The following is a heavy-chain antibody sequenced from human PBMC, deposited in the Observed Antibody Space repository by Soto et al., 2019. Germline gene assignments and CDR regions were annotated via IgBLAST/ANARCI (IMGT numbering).Heavy chain of an antibody. D-gene: IGHD6-19*01. J-gene: IGHJ3*02. V-gene: IGHV3-9*01. CDR3: AKTRSGSRGWPDDASDI. Sequence: EVQLVESGGGLVQPGRSLRLSCAASGFTFDDYAMHWVRQAPGKGLEWVSGISWNSGSIGYADSVKGRFTISRDNAKNSLYLQMNSLRAEDSALYYCAKTRSGSRGWPDDASDIWGQGTMVTVSS. CDR1: GFTFDDYA. CDR2: ISWNSGSI.